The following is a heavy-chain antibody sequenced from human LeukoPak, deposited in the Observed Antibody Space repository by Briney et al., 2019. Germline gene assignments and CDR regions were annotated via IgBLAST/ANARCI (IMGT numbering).Heavy chain of an antibody. CDR3: ARGNIKFDY. Sequence: GGSLRLSCAASGFTFSTYIMNWVRQAPGKGLEWVSSISSSSDYIYYVDSVKGRFTISRDNAKKSLYLQMNSLRAEDTAVYYCARGNIKFDYWGQGTLVTVSS. CDR1: GFTFSTYI. V-gene: IGHV3-21*01. CDR2: ISSSSDYI. J-gene: IGHJ4*02.